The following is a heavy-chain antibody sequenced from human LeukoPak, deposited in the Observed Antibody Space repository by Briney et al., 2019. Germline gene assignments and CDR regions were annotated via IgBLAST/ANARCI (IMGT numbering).Heavy chain of an antibody. CDR3: ARVTIFGGRAMTRINYYYGMAV. CDR1: GFTFSSYW. Sequence: GGSLRLSCAASGFTFSSYWMSWVRQAPGKGLEGVANIKQDGSEKYYVDSVKGRFTISRDNAKNSLYLQMNSLRAEDTAVDYGARVTIFGGRAMTRINYYYGMAVWGQGTPVTVSS. V-gene: IGHV3-7*01. D-gene: IGHD3-3*01. J-gene: IGHJ6*02. CDR2: IKQDGSEK.